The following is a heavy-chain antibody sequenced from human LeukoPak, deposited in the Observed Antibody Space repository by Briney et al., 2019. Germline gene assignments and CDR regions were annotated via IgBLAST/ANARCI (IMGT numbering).Heavy chain of an antibody. J-gene: IGHJ4*02. CDR1: GFTFSRHG. V-gene: IGHV3-30*03. D-gene: IGHD4-23*01. Sequence: GGSLRLSCAPSGFTFSRHGMHWVRQAPGKGLEWVAIISNDGSRKYYAHSVEGRFTISRDNAKNSLYLQMNSLRDEDTAVYYCARDYGGNSNFDYWGQGTLVTVSS. CDR2: ISNDGSRK. CDR3: ARDYGGNSNFDY.